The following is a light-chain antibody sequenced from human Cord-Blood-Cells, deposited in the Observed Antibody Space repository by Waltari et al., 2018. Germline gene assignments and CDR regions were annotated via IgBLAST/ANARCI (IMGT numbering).Light chain of an antibody. CDR1: QSVLYSSNNKNY. CDR3: QQYYSTPHT. V-gene: IGKV4-1*01. Sequence: LAVSLGERATINCKSSQSVLYSSNNKNYLAWYQQKPGQPPKLLIYWASTRESGVPDRFSGSGSGTDFTLTISSLQAEDVAVYYCQQYYSTPHTFGQGTKL. CDR2: WAS. J-gene: IGKJ2*01.